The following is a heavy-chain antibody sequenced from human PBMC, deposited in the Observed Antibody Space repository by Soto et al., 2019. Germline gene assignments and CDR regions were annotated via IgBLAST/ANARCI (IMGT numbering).Heavy chain of an antibody. CDR2: IHHSGST. V-gene: IGHV4-4*02. Sequence: SETLSLTCAVSGGSISSGNWWSWVRQPPGTGLEWIGEIHHSGSTNYNPSLKSRVTISVDKSKNHFSLRLCSVTAADTAVYYCARVTYYDIFASGTPDAFDIWGQGTMVTVSS. J-gene: IGHJ3*02. D-gene: IGHD3-9*01. CDR1: GGSISSGNW. CDR3: ARVTYYDIFASGTPDAFDI.